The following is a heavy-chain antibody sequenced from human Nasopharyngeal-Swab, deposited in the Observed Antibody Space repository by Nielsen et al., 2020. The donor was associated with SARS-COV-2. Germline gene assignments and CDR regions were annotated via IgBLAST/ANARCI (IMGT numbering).Heavy chain of an antibody. V-gene: IGHV1-18*04. CDR1: GYTFTSYG. D-gene: IGHD3-16*02. CDR3: ARGRRRYFYYDYVWGSYPVGGYFDY. J-gene: IGHJ4*02. CDR2: ISAYNGNT. Sequence: ASVKVSCKASGYTFTSYGISWVRQAPGQGLEWVGWISAYNGNTNYAQKLQGRVTMTTDTSTSTAYMELRSLRSDDTAVYYCARGRRRYFYYDYVWGSYPVGGYFDYWGQGTLVTSPQ.